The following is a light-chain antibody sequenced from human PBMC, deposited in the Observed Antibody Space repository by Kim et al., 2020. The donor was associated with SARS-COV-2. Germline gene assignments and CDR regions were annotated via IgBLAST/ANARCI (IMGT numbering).Light chain of an antibody. J-gene: IGKJ1*01. CDR1: QSVSSSY. CDR3: QQYGSSPT. V-gene: IGKV3-20*01. CDR2: GAS. Sequence: LSPGERATLSCRASQSVSSSYLAWYQQKPGQAPRLLIYGASSRATGIPDMFSGSGSGTDFTLTISRLEPEDCAVYYCQQYGSSPTFGQGTKVDIK.